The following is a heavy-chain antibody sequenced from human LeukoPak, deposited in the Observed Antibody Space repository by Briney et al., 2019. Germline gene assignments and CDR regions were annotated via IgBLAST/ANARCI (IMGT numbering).Heavy chain of an antibody. CDR3: ARVHDYGDYDAFDI. CDR2: IYYSGST. Sequence: SETLSLTCSVSGGAISRYYWSWIRQPPGKGLEWIGYIYYSGSTNYNPSLKSRVTISVDTSKNQFSLKLSSVTAADTAVYYCARVHDYGDYDAFDIWGQGTMVTVSS. J-gene: IGHJ3*02. V-gene: IGHV4-59*01. CDR1: GGAISRYY. D-gene: IGHD4-17*01.